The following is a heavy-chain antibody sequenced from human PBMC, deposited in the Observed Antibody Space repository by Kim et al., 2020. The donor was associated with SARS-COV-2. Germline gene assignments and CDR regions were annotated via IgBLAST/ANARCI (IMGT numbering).Heavy chain of an antibody. Sequence: SETLSLTCTVSGGSISNYYWSWIRQPPGKGLEWIGHVYYNENTKSNPSLNSRVIILLETSKNQHPLHLSCVTAVDTAVYFCARVSDYPPPHNAFNLWGPGTMVAVSS. CDR2: VYYNENT. D-gene: IGHD6-25*01. CDR3: ARVSDYPPPHNAFNL. J-gene: IGHJ3*01. CDR1: GGSISNYY. V-gene: IGHV4-59*01.